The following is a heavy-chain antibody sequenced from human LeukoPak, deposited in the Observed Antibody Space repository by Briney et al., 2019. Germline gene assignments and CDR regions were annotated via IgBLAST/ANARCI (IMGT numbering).Heavy chain of an antibody. D-gene: IGHD6-19*01. CDR1: GLTFSSYE. CDR3: TRERLNAFDF. CDR2: ISTGGRTI. J-gene: IGHJ3*01. Sequence: PGGSLRLSCAVSGLTFSSYEMNWVRQAPGKGLERISYISTGGRTIYYADSVKGRFTISRENAKNSLYLQMNSLRAEDTALYYCTRERLNAFDFWGQGTMVTVSS. V-gene: IGHV3-48*03.